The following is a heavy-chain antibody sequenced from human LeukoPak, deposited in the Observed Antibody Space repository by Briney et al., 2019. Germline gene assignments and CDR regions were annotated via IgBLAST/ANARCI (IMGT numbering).Heavy chain of an antibody. V-gene: IGHV1-2*02. CDR2: INPNSGGT. D-gene: IGHD1-26*01. CDR1: GYTFTGYY. Sequence: ASVKVSCKASGYTFTGYYMHWVRQAPGQGLEWMGWINPNSGGTNYAQKFQGRVTMTRDTSICTAYMDLSRLRSDDTAVYYCARGAGATRSFYYYGMDVWGQGTTVTVSS. CDR3: ARGAGATRSFYYYGMDV. J-gene: IGHJ6*02.